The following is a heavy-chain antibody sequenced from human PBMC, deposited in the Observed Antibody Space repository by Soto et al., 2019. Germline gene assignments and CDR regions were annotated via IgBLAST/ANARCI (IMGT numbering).Heavy chain of an antibody. Sequence: PGGSLRLSCAPSGFTFSNYAMHWVRQAPGKGLEWVAVISYDGSNKYYADYVKGRFTISRDNSKNTLYLQMNSLSSEYTAVYYCARDKRDLRFLEWSYYFDYWGQGT. D-gene: IGHD3-3*01. CDR2: ISYDGSNK. V-gene: IGHV3-30-3*01. J-gene: IGHJ4*02. CDR1: GFTFSNYA. CDR3: ARDKRDLRFLEWSYYFDY.